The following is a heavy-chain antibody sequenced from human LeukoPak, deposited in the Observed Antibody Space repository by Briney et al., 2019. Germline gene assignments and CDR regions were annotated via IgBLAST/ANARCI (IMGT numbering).Heavy chain of an antibody. CDR1: GFTFSHFG. V-gene: IGHV3-33*06. CDR3: AKDAQRGFDFSNSLES. J-gene: IGHJ4*02. CDR2: IWSDATEK. D-gene: IGHD4-11*01. Sequence: GGSLRLSCTTSGFTFSHFGMHWVRQASGKGLEWVAVIWSDATEKYYGDSVKGRFTISRDNSDNTVYLQMNSLRVEDTAVYYCAKDAQRGFDFSNSLESWGQGTVVTASS.